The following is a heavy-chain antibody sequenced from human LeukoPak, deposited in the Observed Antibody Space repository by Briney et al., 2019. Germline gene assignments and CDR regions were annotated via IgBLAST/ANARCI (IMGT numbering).Heavy chain of an antibody. CDR1: GGSISSGGYY. Sequence: SETLSLTCTVSGGSISSGGYYWSWIRQHPGKGLEWIGYIYYSGSTNYNPSLKSRVTISVDTSKNQFSLKLSSVTAADTAVYYCARSGLVDNSGYDWDFDYWGQGTLVTVSS. D-gene: IGHD5-12*01. CDR2: IYYSGST. V-gene: IGHV4-61*08. J-gene: IGHJ4*02. CDR3: ARSGLVDNSGYDWDFDY.